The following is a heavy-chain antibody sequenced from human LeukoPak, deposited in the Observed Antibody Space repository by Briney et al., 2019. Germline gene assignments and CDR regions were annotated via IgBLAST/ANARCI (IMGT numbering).Heavy chain of an antibody. D-gene: IGHD3-10*01. CDR3: ARDYGSGSYYTL. V-gene: IGHV4-4*07. CDR2: IYTRGST. Sequence: SETLSLTCTVSGGSISSYYWSWIRQPAGKGLEWIWRIYTRGSTNYNPSIKSRVTISVDTSKNQFSLKLSSVTAADTAVYYCARDYGSGSYYTLWGQGTLVTVSS. CDR1: GGSISSYY. J-gene: IGHJ4*02.